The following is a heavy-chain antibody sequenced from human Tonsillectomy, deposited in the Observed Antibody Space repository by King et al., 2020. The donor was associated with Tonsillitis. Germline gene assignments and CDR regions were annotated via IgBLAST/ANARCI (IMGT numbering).Heavy chain of an antibody. J-gene: IGHJ6*02. D-gene: IGHD5-18*01. CDR1: GFTFSSYW. Sequence: VQLVESGGGLVQPGGSLRLSCAASGFTFSSYWMHWVRQAPGKGLVWVSRINSDGSSTSYADSVKGRFTISRDNAKNTLYLQMNSLRAEDTAVYYCARDEVIQLWLRGYYYGMDVWGQGTTVTVSS. CDR3: ARDEVIQLWLRGYYYGMDV. V-gene: IGHV3-74*01. CDR2: INSDGSST.